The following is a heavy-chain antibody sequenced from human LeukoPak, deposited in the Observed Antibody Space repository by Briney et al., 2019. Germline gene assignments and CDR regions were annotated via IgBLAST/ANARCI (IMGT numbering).Heavy chain of an antibody. D-gene: IGHD1-14*01. CDR2: ISSSSTYI. V-gene: IGHV3-21*01. CDR3: VRENHGSFDY. CDR1: GFSFSTYY. J-gene: IGHJ4*02. Sequence: GGSLRLSCAASGFSFSTYYVNWVRQAPGKGLEWVSCISSSSTYIYYADSVRGRFAISRDNAKNSLYLQMNRLRADDTAVYYCVRENHGSFDYWGQGSLVTVSS.